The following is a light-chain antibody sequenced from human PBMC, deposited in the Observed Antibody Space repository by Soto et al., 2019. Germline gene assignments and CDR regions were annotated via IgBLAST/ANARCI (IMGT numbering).Light chain of an antibody. CDR2: TAS. J-gene: IGKJ2*01. Sequence: EIVLTQSPGTLSLSPGERVTVSCRASQSVAKNYLAWYQQKPGQAPRLLIHTASSWATGIPDRFSGSGSGTDITLTITRLEPEDFAVYYCQQYATSPLTFGQGTKVEIK. CDR3: QQYATSPLT. V-gene: IGKV3-20*01. CDR1: QSVAKNY.